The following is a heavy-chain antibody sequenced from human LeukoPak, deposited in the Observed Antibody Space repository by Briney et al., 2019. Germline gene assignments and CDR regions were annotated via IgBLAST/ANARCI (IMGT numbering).Heavy chain of an antibody. CDR2: IYYSGST. J-gene: IGHJ4*02. V-gene: IGHV4-59*01. Sequence: SETLSLTCTVSGGSISSYYWSWIRQPPGKGLEWIGYIYYSGSTNYNPSLKSRVTISVDTSKNQFSRKLSSVTAADTAVYYCASSGYCSGGSCLVYWGQGTLVTVSS. CDR1: GGSISSYY. CDR3: ASSGYCSGGSCLVY. D-gene: IGHD2-15*01.